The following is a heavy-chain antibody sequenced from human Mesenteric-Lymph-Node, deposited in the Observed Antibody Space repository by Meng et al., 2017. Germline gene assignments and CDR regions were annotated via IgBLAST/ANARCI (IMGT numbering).Heavy chain of an antibody. CDR1: GGSISSYY. CDR3: AREFEYDEWELSFDY. Sequence: GSLRLSCTVSGGSISSYYWGWIRQPPGKGLEWIGSIYYSGSTYYNPSLKSRVTISVDTSKNQFSLKLSSVTAADTAVYYCAREFEYDEWELSFDYWGQGTLVTVSS. CDR2: IYYSGST. V-gene: IGHV4-39*07. J-gene: IGHJ4*02. D-gene: IGHD1-26*01.